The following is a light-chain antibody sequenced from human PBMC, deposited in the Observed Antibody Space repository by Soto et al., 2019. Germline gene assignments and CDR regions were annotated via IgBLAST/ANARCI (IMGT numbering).Light chain of an antibody. J-gene: IGKJ1*01. CDR2: KAS. V-gene: IGKV1-5*03. CDR1: QSISSW. Sequence: DIQMTQSPSTLSASVGDRVTITCRASQSISSWLAWYQQKPGKAPKLMIYKASSLESGVPSRFSGSGSGTEFTLTLSSLQPDDFATYYCQQYNSYSGTVSQGTKVEIK. CDR3: QQYNSYSGT.